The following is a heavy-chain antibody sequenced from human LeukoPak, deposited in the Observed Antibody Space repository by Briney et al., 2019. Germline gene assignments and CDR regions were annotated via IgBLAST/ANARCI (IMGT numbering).Heavy chain of an antibody. V-gene: IGHV4-34*01. CDR3: ASTYSYGYRPFDY. CDR2: INHSGST. CDR1: GGSFSGYY. J-gene: IGHJ4*02. D-gene: IGHD5-18*01. Sequence: SETLSLTCAVYGGSFSGYYWSWIRQPPGKGLEWIGEINHSGSTNYNPSLKSRVTISVDTSKNQFSLKLSSVTAADTAVYYCASTYSYGYRPFDYWGQGTLVTVSS.